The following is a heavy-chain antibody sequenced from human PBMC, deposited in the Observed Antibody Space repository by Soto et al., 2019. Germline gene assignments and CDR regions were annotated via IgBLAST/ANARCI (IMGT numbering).Heavy chain of an antibody. CDR2: INTGNGNT. V-gene: IGHV1-3*04. Sequence: QVQLVQSGAEVKKPGASVKVPCKASGYTFTSNAMHWVRQAPGQRLEWMGWINTGNGNTKYSQKFQGRVTITRDTSATTAYMELSSLRSEDTAVYYCAREGYDSSGYPLGYWGQGTLVTGSS. CDR3: AREGYDSSGYPLGY. D-gene: IGHD3-22*01. CDR1: GYTFTSNA. J-gene: IGHJ4*02.